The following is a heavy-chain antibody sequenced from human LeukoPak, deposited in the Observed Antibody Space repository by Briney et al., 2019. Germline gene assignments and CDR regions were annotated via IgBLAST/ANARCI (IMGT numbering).Heavy chain of an antibody. Sequence: SQTFSLTCSISGDSVSRNSAARNWIRQSPSRGLEWLGRTYYRSKWYNDYAVSVKSRITINPDTSKNQFSLQLNSVTPEDTAVYYCARDPGNMVRGVILYYFDYWGQGTLVTVSS. CDR3: ARDPGNMVRGVILYYFDY. CDR1: GDSVSRNSAA. V-gene: IGHV6-1*01. D-gene: IGHD3-10*01. J-gene: IGHJ4*02. CDR2: TYYRSKWYN.